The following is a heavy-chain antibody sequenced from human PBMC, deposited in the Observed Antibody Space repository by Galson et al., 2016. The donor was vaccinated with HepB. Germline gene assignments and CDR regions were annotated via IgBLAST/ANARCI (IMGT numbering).Heavy chain of an antibody. CDR2: INPSGGYT. V-gene: IGHV1-46*01. Sequence: SVKVSCKASGYTFSNFHMHWVRQAPGQGPEWMGIINPSGGYTSYAQQFQGRLTMTRDTSTTTVYMQLSSLRSEDTAVYYCARDMGSGSYNFDYWGQGTLVTVSS. D-gene: IGHD1-26*01. J-gene: IGHJ4*02. CDR3: ARDMGSGSYNFDY. CDR1: GYTFSNFH.